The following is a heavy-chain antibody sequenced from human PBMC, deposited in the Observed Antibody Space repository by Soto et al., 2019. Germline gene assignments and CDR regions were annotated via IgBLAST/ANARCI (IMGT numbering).Heavy chain of an antibody. Sequence: QALLQESGPGLVKPSETLSLTCTVSGVSVNSGSFYWTWIRQPPGKGLEWIGFVSYSGTTKYNASLKSRVTISVDTSRSQISLKVSSVTAADTAVYYCARGATVTHSDYWGQGTLVTVSS. CDR2: VSYSGTT. J-gene: IGHJ4*02. CDR3: ARGATVTHSDY. V-gene: IGHV4-61*01. CDR1: GVSVNSGSFY. D-gene: IGHD4-17*01.